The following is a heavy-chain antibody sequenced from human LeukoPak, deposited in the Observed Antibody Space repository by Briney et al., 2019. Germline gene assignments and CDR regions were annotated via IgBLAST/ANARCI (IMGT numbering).Heavy chain of an antibody. D-gene: IGHD2-15*01. CDR3: ARDAGYCTGGSCWYFDH. V-gene: IGHV1-2*02. Sequence: GASVKVSCKASGYTFTDYYMHWVRQAPGQGLEWMGWINLNSGGTNFAQRCQGRVTMARDTSISTAYMDLSRLISDDTAVYYCARDAGYCTGGSCWYFDHWGQGTLVTVSS. J-gene: IGHJ4*02. CDR2: INLNSGGT. CDR1: GYTFTDYY.